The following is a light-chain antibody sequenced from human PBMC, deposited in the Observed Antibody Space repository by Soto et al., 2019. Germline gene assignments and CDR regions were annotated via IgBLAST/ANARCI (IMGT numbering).Light chain of an antibody. Sequence: DIQMTQSPSTLSASVGDRVTITCRAIQSISSWLAWYQQKPGKAPKLLIYKASSLESGVPSRLSGSGSGTSFTLTISSLQPDDFATYYCQQYNSYSPTFGQGTKVELK. V-gene: IGKV1-5*03. CDR3: QQYNSYSPT. CDR2: KAS. J-gene: IGKJ1*01. CDR1: QSISSW.